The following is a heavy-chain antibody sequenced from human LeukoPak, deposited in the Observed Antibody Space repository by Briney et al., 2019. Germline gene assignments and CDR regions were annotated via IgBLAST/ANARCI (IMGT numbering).Heavy chain of an antibody. CDR2: ISSSSSYL. D-gene: IGHD6-6*01. V-gene: IGHV3-21*01. Sequence: PGGSLRPSCAAFGFTLSSYRMNWVRQAPGKGLEWVSSISSSSSYLYSADSVKGRFTISRDNAKNSVYLQMNSLKAEDTAVYYCARDGSSASWTPDDFDIWGQGTMVTVSS. J-gene: IGHJ3*02. CDR1: GFTLSSYR. CDR3: ARDGSSASWTPDDFDI.